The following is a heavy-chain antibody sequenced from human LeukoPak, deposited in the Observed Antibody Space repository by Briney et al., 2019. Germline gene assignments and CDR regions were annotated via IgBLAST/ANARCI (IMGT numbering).Heavy chain of an antibody. CDR2: ISGSGGST. CDR3: AKGYDYVWGELQDAFDI. J-gene: IGHJ3*02. D-gene: IGHD3-16*01. V-gene: IGHV3-23*01. CDR1: GFAFSSYG. Sequence: GGSLRLSCAASGFAFSSYGMSWVRQAPGKGLEWVSAISGSGGSTYYADSVKGRFTISRDNSKNTLYLQMNGLRAEDTAVYYCAKGYDYVWGELQDAFDIWGQGTMVTVSS.